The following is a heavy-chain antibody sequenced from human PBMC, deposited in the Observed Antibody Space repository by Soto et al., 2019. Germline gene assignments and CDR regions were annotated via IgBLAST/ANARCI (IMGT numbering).Heavy chain of an antibody. V-gene: IGHV3-30*18. CDR3: AKDVGVVTTILGGDY. CDR2: ISYDGSNK. CDR1: GFTFSSYG. D-gene: IGHD5-12*01. J-gene: IGHJ4*02. Sequence: QVQLVESGGGVVQPGRSLRLSCAASGFTFSSYGMHWVRQAPGRGLEWVAVISYDGSNKYYADSVKGRFTISRDNSKNTLYLQMNSLRAEDTAVYYCAKDVGVVTTILGGDYWGQGTLVTVSS.